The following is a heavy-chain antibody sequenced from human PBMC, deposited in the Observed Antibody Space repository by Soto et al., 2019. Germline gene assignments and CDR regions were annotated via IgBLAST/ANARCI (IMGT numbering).Heavy chain of an antibody. Sequence: PGGSLRLSCAASGFTFSSYSMNWVRQAPGKGLEWVSYISSSSSTIYYADSVKGRFTISRDNAKNSLYLQMNSLRDEDTAVYYCARTSGYSYGPKGGAFDIWGQGTMVTV. CDR3: ARTSGYSYGPKGGAFDI. D-gene: IGHD5-18*01. CDR2: ISSSSSTI. V-gene: IGHV3-48*02. CDR1: GFTFSSYS. J-gene: IGHJ3*02.